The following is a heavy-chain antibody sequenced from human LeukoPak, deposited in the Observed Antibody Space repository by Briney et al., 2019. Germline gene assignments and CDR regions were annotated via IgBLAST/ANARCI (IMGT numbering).Heavy chain of an antibody. CDR1: GYSFIKSG. Sequence: ASVKVYCKVSGYSFIKSGISWVRQAPGQGLEWMGWISVNGGYTNFAQSHRDRVTLTTVTSTSTAYLELTDLRSDDTAVYYCAREGGIAAGWETDWGQGTLVTVSS. D-gene: IGHD6-13*01. CDR3: AREGGIAAGWETD. J-gene: IGHJ4*02. V-gene: IGHV1-18*01. CDR2: ISVNGGYT.